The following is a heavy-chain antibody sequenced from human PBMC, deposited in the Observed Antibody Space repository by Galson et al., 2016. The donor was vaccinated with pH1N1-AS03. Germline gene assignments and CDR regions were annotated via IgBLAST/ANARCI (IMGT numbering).Heavy chain of an antibody. CDR1: GYTFSNYG. CDR2: IKNNNDNT. CDR3: ARAFEEYLLRDYSSVFDS. Sequence: SVKVSCKASGYTFSNYGITWVRQAPGQGLQWMGWIKNNNDNTIYGQNFQGRVTLTTDPSTNTAYVELKNLRSDDTGVYYCARAFEEYLLRDYSSVFDSWGQGTLVTVPS. J-gene: IGHJ4*02. V-gene: IGHV1-18*01. D-gene: IGHD2/OR15-2a*01.